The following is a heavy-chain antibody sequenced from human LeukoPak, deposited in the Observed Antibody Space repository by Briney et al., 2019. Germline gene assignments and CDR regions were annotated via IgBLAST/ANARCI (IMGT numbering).Heavy chain of an antibody. D-gene: IGHD3-22*01. J-gene: IGHJ1*01. V-gene: IGHV4-31*11. Sequence: SETLSLTCAVYGGSFSGYYWSWIRQHPGKGLEWIGYIYYSGSTYYNPSLKSRVTISVDTSKNQFSLKLSSVTAADTAVYYCARAPRYYDSSGPRYFQHWGQGTLVTVSS. CDR1: GGSFSGYY. CDR3: ARAPRYYDSSGPRYFQH. CDR2: IYYSGST.